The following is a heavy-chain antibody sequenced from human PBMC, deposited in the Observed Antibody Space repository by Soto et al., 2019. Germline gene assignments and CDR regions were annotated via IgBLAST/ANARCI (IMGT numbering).Heavy chain of an antibody. J-gene: IGHJ6*02. D-gene: IGHD2-15*01. CDR1: GFTFSSYA. CDR2: ISSNGGST. Sequence: DVQLVESGGGLVQPGGSLRLSCAASGFTFSSYAMHWVRQAPGKGLEYVSAISSNGGSTYYANSVKGRFTISRDNSKNTLYLQMGSLRAEDMAVYYCARGVVVVAATYGMDVWGQGTTVTVSS. V-gene: IGHV3-64*01. CDR3: ARGVVVVAATYGMDV.